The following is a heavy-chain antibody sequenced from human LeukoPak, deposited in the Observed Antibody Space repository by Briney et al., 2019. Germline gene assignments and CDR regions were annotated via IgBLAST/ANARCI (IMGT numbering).Heavy chain of an antibody. J-gene: IGHJ4*02. V-gene: IGHV3-48*03. CDR3: ARDLVPYDSSGYYAIGY. CDR1: GFTFRSYE. Sequence: PGGSLRLSCVGPGFTFRSYEMNWVRQAPGKGREWLSYIGSSDSTTHYADSVKGRFTISRDNAKNSLYLQMNSLRAEDTAVYYCARDLVPYDSSGYYAIGYWGQGTLVTVSS. D-gene: IGHD3-22*01. CDR2: IGSSDSTT.